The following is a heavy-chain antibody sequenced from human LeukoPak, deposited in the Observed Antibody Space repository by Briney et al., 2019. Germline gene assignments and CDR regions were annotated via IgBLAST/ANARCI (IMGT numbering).Heavy chain of an antibody. D-gene: IGHD2-21*02. CDR3: ARDDCGGDCYLFDY. Sequence: SETLSLTCTVSGYSISSGYYWGWIRQPPGKGLEWIGSIYHSGSTYYNSSLKSRVTISVDTSKNQFSLKLSSVAAADTAVYYCARDDCGGDCYLFDYWGQGTLVTVSS. CDR2: IYHSGST. V-gene: IGHV4-38-2*02. J-gene: IGHJ4*02. CDR1: GYSISSGYY.